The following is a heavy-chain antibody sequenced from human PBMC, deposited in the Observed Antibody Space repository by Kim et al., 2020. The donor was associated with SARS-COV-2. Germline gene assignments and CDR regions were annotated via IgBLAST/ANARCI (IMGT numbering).Heavy chain of an antibody. Sequence: SNNYNPSLKSRITISIDMSKNQVSLKLRSVTAADTAVYNCARGSWASRFDYWGQGALVTVSS. CDR2: SN. V-gene: IGHV4-34*01. CDR3: ARGSWASRFDY. J-gene: IGHJ4*02. D-gene: IGHD3-16*01.